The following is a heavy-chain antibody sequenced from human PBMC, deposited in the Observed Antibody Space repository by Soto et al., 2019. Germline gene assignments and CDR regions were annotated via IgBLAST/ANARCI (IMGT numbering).Heavy chain of an antibody. D-gene: IGHD2-2*01. CDR1: GGTFSSYA. Sequence: QVQLVQSGAEVKKPGSSVKVSCKASGGTFSSYAISWVRQAPGQGLEWMGGIIPIFGTANYAQKFQGRVTITADESTSTAYMELSSLRSEDTAVYYCATLENQLPHYYFDYWGQGTLVTVSS. CDR3: ATLENQLPHYYFDY. J-gene: IGHJ4*02. CDR2: IIPIFGTA. V-gene: IGHV1-69*01.